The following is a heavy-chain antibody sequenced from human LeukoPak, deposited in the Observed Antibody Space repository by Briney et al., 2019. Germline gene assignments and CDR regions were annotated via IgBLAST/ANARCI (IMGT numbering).Heavy chain of an antibody. V-gene: IGHV3-48*01. Sequence: GGSLRLSCAASGFTFSSYWMSWVRQAPGKGLEWVSYISSSGSTIYYADSVKGRFTISRDNSKKTLYLQMNSLRADDTAVYYCAKVPHLYYGSGSYQLDYWGQGTLVTVSS. D-gene: IGHD3-10*01. J-gene: IGHJ4*02. CDR3: AKVPHLYYGSGSYQLDY. CDR2: ISSSGSTI. CDR1: GFTFSSYW.